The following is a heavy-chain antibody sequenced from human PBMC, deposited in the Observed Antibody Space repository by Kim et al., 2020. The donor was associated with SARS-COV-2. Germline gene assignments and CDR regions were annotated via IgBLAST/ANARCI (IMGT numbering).Heavy chain of an antibody. CDR2: INFDGSST. V-gene: IGHV3-74*01. CDR1: GFTFSNYW. D-gene: IGHD1-26*01. J-gene: IGHJ2*01. Sequence: GGSLRLSCAASGFTFSNYWMHWVRQAPGKGLVWVSRINFDGSSTRIADSVKGRFAISRDNAKNTLYLQMSSLRAEDTAVYYCARDNSGSMWELDEGWSYDLWGRGTLVTVSS. CDR3: ARDNSGSMWELDEGWSYDL.